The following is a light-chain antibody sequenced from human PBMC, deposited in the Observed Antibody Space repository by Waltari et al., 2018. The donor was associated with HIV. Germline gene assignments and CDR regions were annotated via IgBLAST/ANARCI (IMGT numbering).Light chain of an antibody. CDR3: SSYTRSSTVI. CDR1: ASAVGAYNR. CDR2: EGN. J-gene: IGLJ2*01. Sequence: QSALSQPASVSGFPEQSITISCPGTASAVGAYNRVSWYQQVPDKAPRLMIYEGNQRPSGVSSRFSGSKSGNTASLTISGLQADDEADYFCSSYTRSSTVIFGVGTKVAVL. V-gene: IGLV2-23*01.